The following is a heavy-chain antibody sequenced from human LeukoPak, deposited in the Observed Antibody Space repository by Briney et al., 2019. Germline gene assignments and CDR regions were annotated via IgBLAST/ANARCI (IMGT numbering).Heavy chain of an antibody. CDR1: GYTFTGYY. Sequence: SVKVSCKASGYTFTGYYMHWVRQAPGQGLEWMGGIIPIFGTANYAQKFQGRVTITADESTSTAYMELSSLRSEDTAVYYCARGVVGSSSWLDYWGQGTLVTVSS. V-gene: IGHV1-69*13. D-gene: IGHD6-13*01. CDR3: ARGVVGSSSWLDY. J-gene: IGHJ4*02. CDR2: IIPIFGTA.